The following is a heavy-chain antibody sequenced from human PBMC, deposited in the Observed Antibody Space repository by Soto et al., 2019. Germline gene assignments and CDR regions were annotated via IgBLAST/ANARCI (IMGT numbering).Heavy chain of an antibody. CDR1: GFTFSTYS. V-gene: IGHV3-48*02. CDR3: ARDNGMAGSFDP. J-gene: IGHJ5*02. Sequence: PVGSLRLSCAASGFTFSTYSMNWARQAPGKGLEWIAYISIVSTTIFYAYSVKGRFTISRDNAKRSLYLQMNSLRDEDTAVYYCARDNGMAGSFDPWGQGTLVTVSS. CDR2: ISIVSTTI. D-gene: IGHD2-8*01.